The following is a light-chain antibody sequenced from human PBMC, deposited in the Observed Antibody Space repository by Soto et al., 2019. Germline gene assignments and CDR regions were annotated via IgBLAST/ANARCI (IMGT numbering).Light chain of an antibody. CDR1: SSDVGGYNA. Sequence: QSGLSQPASVSWSPGQTITISCTGTSSDVGGYNAVSRYQHHPGKAPKLIIYEVTHRPSGVSDRFSASKSGNTASLTISGLQAEDEADYYCNSFRVSHLYVFGTGTKVTVL. J-gene: IGLJ1*01. CDR2: EVT. CDR3: NSFRVSHLYV. V-gene: IGLV2-14*01.